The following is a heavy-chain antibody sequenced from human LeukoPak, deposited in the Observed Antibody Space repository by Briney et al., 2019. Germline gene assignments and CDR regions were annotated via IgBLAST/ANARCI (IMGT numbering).Heavy chain of an antibody. CDR2: ISAYNGNT. J-gene: IGHJ3*02. V-gene: IGHV1-18*01. CDR1: GGTFSSYA. Sequence: GASVKVSCKASGGTFSSYAISWVRQAPGQRLEWMGWISAYNGNTNYAQKLQGRVTMTTDTSTSTAYMELRSLRSDDTAVYYCARVDRYSGSTDAFDIWGQGTMVTVSS. D-gene: IGHD5-12*01. CDR3: ARVDRYSGSTDAFDI.